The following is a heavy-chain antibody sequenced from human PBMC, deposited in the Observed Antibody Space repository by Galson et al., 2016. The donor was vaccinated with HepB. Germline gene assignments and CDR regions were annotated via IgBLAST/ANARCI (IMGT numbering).Heavy chain of an antibody. CDR3: AKGNIVQVPAAPYA. CDR1: GFSFSSYS. D-gene: IGHD2-2*01. V-gene: IGHV3-48*01. Sequence: SLRLSCAASGFSFSSYSMNWVRQAPGKGLEWVSYISVYRTIYYADSVRGRFTISRDNSRNTLSLQMDSLRAGDSAIYYCAKGNIVQVPAAPYAWGQGALVTVSS. J-gene: IGHJ5*02. CDR2: ISVYRTI.